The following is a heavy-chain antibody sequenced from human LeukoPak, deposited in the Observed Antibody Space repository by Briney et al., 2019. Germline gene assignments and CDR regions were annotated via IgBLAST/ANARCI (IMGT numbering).Heavy chain of an antibody. CDR1: GFTFSSYG. J-gene: IGHJ5*02. D-gene: IGHD3-10*02. CDR3: ARVHMPYQQMFGWFDP. V-gene: IGHV3-33*01. CDR2: IWYDGSNK. Sequence: GRSLRLSCAASGFTFSSYGMHWVRQAPGKGLEWMAVIWYDGSNKYYADSVKGRFTISRDNSKNTLYLQMNSLRAEDTAVYYCARVHMPYQQMFGWFDPWGQGTLVTVSS.